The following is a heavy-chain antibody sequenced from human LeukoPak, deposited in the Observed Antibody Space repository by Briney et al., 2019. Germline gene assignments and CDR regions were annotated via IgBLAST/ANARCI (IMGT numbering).Heavy chain of an antibody. CDR3: AREILTGYYTVDY. J-gene: IGHJ4*02. D-gene: IGHD3-9*01. V-gene: IGHV1-2*02. CDR1: GYTFTGYY. Sequence: GASVKVSCKASGYTFTGYYMHWVRQAPGQGLEWMGWINPNSGGTNYAQKLQGRVTMTTDTSTSTAYMELRSLRSDDTAVYYCAREILTGYYTVDYWGQGTLVTVSS. CDR2: INPNSGGT.